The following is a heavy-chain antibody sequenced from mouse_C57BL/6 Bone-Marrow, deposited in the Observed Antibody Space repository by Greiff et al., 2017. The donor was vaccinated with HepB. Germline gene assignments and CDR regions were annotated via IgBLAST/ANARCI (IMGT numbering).Heavy chain of an antibody. D-gene: IGHD2-4*01. J-gene: IGHJ4*01. CDR3: ARHDYDLYYAMDY. V-gene: IGHV2-2*01. CDR1: GFSLTSYG. CDR2: IWSGGST. Sequence: VQLQQSGPGLVQPSQSLSITCTVSGFSLTSYGVHWVRQSPGKGLEWLGVIWSGGSTDYNAAFISRLSISKDNSKSQVFFKMNSLQADDTAIYYCARHDYDLYYAMDYWGQGTSVTVSS.